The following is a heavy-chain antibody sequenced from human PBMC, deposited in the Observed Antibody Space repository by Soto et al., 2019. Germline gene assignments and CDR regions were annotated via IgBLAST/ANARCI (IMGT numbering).Heavy chain of an antibody. V-gene: IGHV4-59*01. CDR1: GDSISSYY. J-gene: IGHJ4*02. D-gene: IGHD1-1*01. CDR2: IYYSGST. CDR3: ARVSRDAYNPRPDYFDY. Sequence: SETLCLTCSVSGDSISSYYWSWIRQPPGKGLEWIGYIYYSGSTNYNPSLKSRVTISVDTSKNQFSLKLSSVTAADTAVYYCARVSRDAYNPRPDYFDYWGQGTLVTVS.